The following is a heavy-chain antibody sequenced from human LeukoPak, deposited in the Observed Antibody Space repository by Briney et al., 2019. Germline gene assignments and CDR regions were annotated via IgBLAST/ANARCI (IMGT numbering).Heavy chain of an antibody. CDR3: AILVVPAAIGNYYGMDV. Sequence: GASVKVSCKASGGTFSSYAMSWVRQDPGQGLEWIGGIIPIFGTANYAQKFQGRVTITADESTSTAYMAVSSLRSEDTAVYYCAILVVPAAIGNYYGMDVWGKGTKVTVSS. D-gene: IGHD2-2*01. V-gene: IGHV1-69*13. CDR2: IIPIFGTA. J-gene: IGHJ6*04. CDR1: GGTFSSYA.